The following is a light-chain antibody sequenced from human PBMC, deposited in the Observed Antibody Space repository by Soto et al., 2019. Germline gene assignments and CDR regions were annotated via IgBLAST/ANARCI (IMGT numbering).Light chain of an antibody. Sequence: QSVLTQPASVSGSPGQSITISCSGTSSDVGSYSHVAWYQQFPGKTPKLIIYEDSKRPSGVSNRFSGSKSGNTASLTISGLQAEDEADYYCCSYAGSSTYVFGTGTKLTVL. CDR2: EDS. V-gene: IGLV2-23*01. CDR3: CSYAGSSTYV. CDR1: SSDVGSYSH. J-gene: IGLJ1*01.